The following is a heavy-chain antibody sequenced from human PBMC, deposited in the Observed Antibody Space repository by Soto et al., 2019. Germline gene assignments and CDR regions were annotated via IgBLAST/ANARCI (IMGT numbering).Heavy chain of an antibody. D-gene: IGHD3-3*01. CDR3: ARDLVSGSDFWRAYNGGDFDY. J-gene: IGHJ4*01. Sequence: QVQLVQSGAEVKRPGASVKVSCKASGYTFRNYGITWVRQAPGQGLEWMAWISPYNGNTNYAQDLQGRVTMTTDTSASTAYRELRSLTSEDTAMYYCARDLVSGSDFWRAYNGGDFDYWGHGALVIVSS. CDR2: ISPYNGNT. CDR1: GYTFRNYG. V-gene: IGHV1-18*01.